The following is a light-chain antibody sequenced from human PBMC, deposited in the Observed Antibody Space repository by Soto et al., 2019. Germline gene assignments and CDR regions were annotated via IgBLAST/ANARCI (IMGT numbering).Light chain of an antibody. CDR2: GAS. CDR3: QQHGSSPIT. J-gene: IGKJ5*01. CDR1: QTVTRNY. V-gene: IGKV3-20*01. Sequence: EILFTQSPGTLSLSPGERATPSCRASQTVTRNYLARHQRKHGQTPRLLVYGASSRDTGIPDRFSGRWSGTDFTLTISSLETEDFEVYYCQQHGSSPITFGQGTRLEIK.